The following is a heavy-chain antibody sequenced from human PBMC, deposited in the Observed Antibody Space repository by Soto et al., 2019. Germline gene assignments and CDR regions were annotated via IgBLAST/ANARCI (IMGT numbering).Heavy chain of an antibody. D-gene: IGHD2-15*01. CDR1: DGSFSGYY. CDR2: INHSGST. V-gene: IGHV4-34*01. J-gene: IGHJ2*01. Sequence: QVQLQQWGAGLLKPSETLSLTCAVYDGSFSGYYWSWIRQPPGKGLEWIGEINHSGSTNYNPSLKSRVTISVDTSKNQFSLKLSSVTAAYTAVSYCARVVAGGKPWYFDLWGRGTLVTVSS. CDR3: ARVVAGGKPWYFDL.